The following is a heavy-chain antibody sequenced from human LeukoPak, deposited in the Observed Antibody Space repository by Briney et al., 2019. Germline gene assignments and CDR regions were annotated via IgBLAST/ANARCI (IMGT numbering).Heavy chain of an antibody. CDR3: ARDQGGYSSGLSFDN. V-gene: IGHV4-4*07. J-gene: IGHJ4*02. Sequence: SETLSLICGVSGYSISSGYYWNWIRQPAGKGLEWIGRIYSSGITSHNPSLKGRVTLSVDTSKNQISLKLSSVTAADTAVYFCARDQGGYSSGLSFDNWGQGTLVTVSS. CDR1: GYSISSGYY. CDR2: IYSSGIT. D-gene: IGHD6-19*01.